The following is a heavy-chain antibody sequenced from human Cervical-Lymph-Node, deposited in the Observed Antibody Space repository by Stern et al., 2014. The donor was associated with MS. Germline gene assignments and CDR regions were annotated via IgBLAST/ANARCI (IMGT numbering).Heavy chain of an antibody. J-gene: IGHJ4*02. CDR1: GFTFTNYY. V-gene: IGHV1-46*01. CDR2: INRSDDDT. D-gene: IGHD5/OR15-5a*01. Sequence: QLVQSGAEVKKPGASVKVSCKASGFTFTNYYVHWVRQAPGQGLEWMGIINRSDDDTGYAQRFQGRLTVTRDTSSSTVYMELTSLRYDDTAVYYCALSAFDFWGQGTLVTVSS. CDR3: ALSAFDF.